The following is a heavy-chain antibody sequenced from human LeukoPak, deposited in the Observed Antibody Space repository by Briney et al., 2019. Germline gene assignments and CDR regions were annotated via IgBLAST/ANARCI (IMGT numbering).Heavy chain of an antibody. CDR1: GYTSTGYY. J-gene: IGHJ4*02. Sequence: PSASVKVSCKASGYTSTGYYMHWVRQAPGQGLEWMGWINPNSGGTNYAQKFQGRVTMTRDTSISTAYMELSRLRSDDTAVYYCARDAGSGLYYFDYWGQGTLVTVSS. V-gene: IGHV1-2*02. CDR2: INPNSGGT. D-gene: IGHD3-3*01. CDR3: ARDAGSGLYYFDY.